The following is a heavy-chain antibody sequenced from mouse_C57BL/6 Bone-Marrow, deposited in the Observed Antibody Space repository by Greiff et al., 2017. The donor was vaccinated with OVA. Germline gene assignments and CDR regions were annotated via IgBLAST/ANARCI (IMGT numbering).Heavy chain of an antibody. CDR1: GYTFTSYG. D-gene: IGHD1-1*01. CDR3: ARIGYGSSYGAMDY. Sequence: QVQLQQSGAELARPGASVKLSCKASGYTFTSYGISWVKQRTGQGLEWIGELYPRSGHTYYNEKFKGKATLTADKSSSTAYMELRSLTSYDSAVYFCARIGYGSSYGAMDYWGQGTSVTVSS. CDR2: LYPRSGHT. V-gene: IGHV1-81*01. J-gene: IGHJ4*01.